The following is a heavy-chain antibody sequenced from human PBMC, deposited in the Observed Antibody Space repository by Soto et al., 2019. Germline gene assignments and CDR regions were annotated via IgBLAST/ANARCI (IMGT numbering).Heavy chain of an antibody. CDR1: GFPFDDYG. CDR2: SNWNGGST. J-gene: IGHJ6*02. Sequence: EVPLGEFGGGVVRPGGPLGLPFAASGFPFDDYGLSWVPQAPGKGLEWVSGSNWNGGSTGYATSVKGRFTISRDNPKNSLYLQMHSLRAEDTALYYCARGLVTYGDYEPYSYGMDVWGQGTTVTVSS. D-gene: IGHD4-17*01. CDR3: ARGLVTYGDYEPYSYGMDV. V-gene: IGHV3-20*03.